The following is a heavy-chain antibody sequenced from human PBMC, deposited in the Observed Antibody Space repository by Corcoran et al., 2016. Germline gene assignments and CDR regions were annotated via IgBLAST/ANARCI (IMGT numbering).Heavy chain of an antibody. CDR3: ATDQSASLDQ. J-gene: IGHJ4*02. Sequence: QVQLQQSGPGLVKPSQTLSLTCAISGDNVSSNSAAWNWIRQSPSRGLEWLGRTYYRSSWYNEYALSVKRRITINPDTSKNQISLQLNSVTPEDTAVNYCATDQSASLDQWGQGTLVTVSS. CDR1: GDNVSSNSAA. D-gene: IGHD3-3*01. CDR2: TYYRSSWYN. V-gene: IGHV6-1*01.